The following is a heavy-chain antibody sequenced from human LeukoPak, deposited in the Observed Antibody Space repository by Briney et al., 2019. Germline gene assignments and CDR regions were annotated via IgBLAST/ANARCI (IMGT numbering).Heavy chain of an antibody. J-gene: IGHJ4*02. CDR3: ARVWFGYFFQ. D-gene: IGHD3-10*01. Sequence: GRSLRLSCAASGFDISYNYVGWVRQAPGKGLEWVSVIHTGGTTHYADSVKGRFTISKDNSNNTVYLQMNSVGVEDTAVYCARVWFGYFFQWGQGALVTVSS. CDR1: GFDISYNY. V-gene: IGHV3-53*01. CDR2: IHTGGTT.